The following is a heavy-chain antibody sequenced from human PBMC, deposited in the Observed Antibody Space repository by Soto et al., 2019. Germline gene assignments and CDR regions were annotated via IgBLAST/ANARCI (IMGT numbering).Heavy chain of an antibody. Sequence: TSETLSLTCTFSGCSISSGGYYWSWIRQHPGKGLEWIGYIYYSGSTYYNPSLKSRVTISVDTSKNQFSLKLSSVTAADTAVYYCARSVRVVAAPETTGLFDYWGQGTLVTVSS. CDR3: ARSVRVVAAPETTGLFDY. D-gene: IGHD2-15*01. CDR1: GCSISSGGYY. J-gene: IGHJ4*02. V-gene: IGHV4-31*03. CDR2: IYYSGST.